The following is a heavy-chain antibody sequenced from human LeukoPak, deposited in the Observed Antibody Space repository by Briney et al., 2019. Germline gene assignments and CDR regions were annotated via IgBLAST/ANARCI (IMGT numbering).Heavy chain of an antibody. Sequence: PSETLSLTCAVSGYSISSGYYWGWIRQPPGKGLEGIGSIYHSGSTYYNPSLKSRPTLSVDTSKTQFSLKLRSVPAADTAVYYCARLRMVRRTVYYFDYWGQGTLVTVSS. V-gene: IGHV4-38-2*01. D-gene: IGHD3-10*01. CDR2: IYHSGST. J-gene: IGHJ4*02. CDR3: ARLRMVRRTVYYFDY. CDR1: GYSISSGYY.